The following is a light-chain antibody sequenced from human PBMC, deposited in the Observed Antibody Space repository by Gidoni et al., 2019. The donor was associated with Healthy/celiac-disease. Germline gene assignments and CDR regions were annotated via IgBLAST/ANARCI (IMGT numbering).Light chain of an antibody. CDR1: QSVSSY. V-gene: IGKV3-11*01. Sequence: EIVLTQSPATRSWSPGERATLSCRASQSVSSYLAWYQQKPGQAPRLLIYNATDRATGIPARFSGSGSGTDFTLTIRGLEPEDFAVYYCQQRSNFGPGTKVDIK. J-gene: IGKJ3*01. CDR2: NAT. CDR3: QQRSN.